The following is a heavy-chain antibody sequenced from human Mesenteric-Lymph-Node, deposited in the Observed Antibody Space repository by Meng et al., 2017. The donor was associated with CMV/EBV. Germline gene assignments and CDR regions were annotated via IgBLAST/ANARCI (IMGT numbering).Heavy chain of an antibody. CDR1: GYTFTGYY. Sequence: ASVKVSCKASGYTFTGYYMHWVRQAPGQGLEWMGWINPNSGGTNYAQKFQGRVTMTRDTSTSTVYMELSSLRSEDTAVYYCARDPNTGHGLGAFVIWGQGTMVTVSS. CDR2: INPNSGGT. CDR3: ARDPNTGHGLGAFVI. D-gene: IGHD5-18*01. V-gene: IGHV1-2*02. J-gene: IGHJ3*02.